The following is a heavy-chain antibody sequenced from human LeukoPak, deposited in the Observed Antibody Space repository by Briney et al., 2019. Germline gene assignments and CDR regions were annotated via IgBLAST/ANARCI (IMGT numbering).Heavy chain of an antibody. CDR3: ARGPPTDYYDSSGFYYVFDY. V-gene: IGHV4-34*01. CDR2: INHSGST. J-gene: IGHJ4*02. Sequence: SETLSLTCAVYGGYFSGYYWSWIRQPPGKGLEWIGEINHSGSTNYNPSLKSRVTISVDTSKNQFSLKLSSVTAADTAVYFCARGPPTDYYDSSGFYYVFDYLGQGTLVTVSS. D-gene: IGHD3-22*01. CDR1: GGYFSGYY.